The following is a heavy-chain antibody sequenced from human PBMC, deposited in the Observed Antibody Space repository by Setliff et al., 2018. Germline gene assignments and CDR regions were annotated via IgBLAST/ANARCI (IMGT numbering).Heavy chain of an antibody. J-gene: IGHJ4*02. CDR2: VDHSGTT. CDR1: GDSFSDYY. V-gene: IGHV4-34*01. CDR3: RFWSGYLKNDF. Sequence: SETLSLTCAVYGDSFSDYYWGWVRQPPEERLEWIAEVDHSGTTKYNPSLMGRVTISVDTSKNQFSLRLSSVTAADTAVYYCRFWSGYLKNDFWGQGTLVTVSS. D-gene: IGHD3-3*01.